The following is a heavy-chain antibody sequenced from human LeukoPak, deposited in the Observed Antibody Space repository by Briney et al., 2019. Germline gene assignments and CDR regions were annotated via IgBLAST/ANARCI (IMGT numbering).Heavy chain of an antibody. CDR3: ASSREFYFDY. D-gene: IGHD3-10*01. V-gene: IGHV3-7*01. Sequence: GGSLRLSCAASGFIFSSYWMSWVRRAPGKGLEWVANIKQDGSEKYYVDSVKGRFTISRDNAKNSLYLQMNSLRAEDTAVYYCASSREFYFDYWGQGTLVTVSS. CDR1: GFIFSSYW. CDR2: IKQDGSEK. J-gene: IGHJ4*02.